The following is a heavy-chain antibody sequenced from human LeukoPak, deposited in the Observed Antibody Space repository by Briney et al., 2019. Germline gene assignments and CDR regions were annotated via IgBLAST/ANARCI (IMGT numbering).Heavy chain of an antibody. CDR3: ARPGPTNDRNPYFQH. D-gene: IGHD2-8*01. CDR1: GYSFTSYW. CDR2: IYPGDSDT. V-gene: IGHV5-51*01. J-gene: IGHJ1*01. Sequence: GESLKISCKGSGYSFTSYWIGWVRQMPGKGLEWSGIIYPGDSDTRYSPSFQGQVPISADKSISTAYLQWSSLKASDTAMYYCARPGPTNDRNPYFQHWGQGTLVTVSS.